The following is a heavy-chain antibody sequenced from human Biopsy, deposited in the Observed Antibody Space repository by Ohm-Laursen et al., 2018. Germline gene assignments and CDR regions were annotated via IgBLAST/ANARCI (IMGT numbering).Heavy chain of an antibody. CDR2: VYYSGTT. CDR1: GGSISSDW. V-gene: IGHV4-59*01. D-gene: IGHD2/OR15-2a*01. J-gene: IGHJ6*02. Sequence: GTLSLTWTVSGGSISSDWWSWIRQTPGKGLEWIGYVYYSGTTTYNPSLRSRVTISVDTSMNQISLRLQSVTAADTAIYYCTRATNSTGWPYYYFYSMDIWGQGTTVTVSS. CDR3: TRATNSTGWPYYYFYSMDI.